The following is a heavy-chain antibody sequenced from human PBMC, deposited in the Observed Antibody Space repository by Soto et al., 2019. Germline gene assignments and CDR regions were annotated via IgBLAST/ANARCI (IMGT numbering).Heavy chain of an antibody. Sequence: QVRLVQSGAEVKKPWSSVKVSCKAPGGTFSSYAISWVRQAPGQGLEWMGGIIPIFGTAKYAQKFQGRVTITADESTSTGYMERSRLRSEDMAVYYCARSQGGSSSLDIYYYCYYGMDVWGQGTTVTVSS. J-gene: IGHJ6*02. CDR1: GGTFSSYA. V-gene: IGHV1-69*01. D-gene: IGHD2-15*01. CDR3: ARSQGGSSSLDIYYYCYYGMDV. CDR2: IIPIFGTA.